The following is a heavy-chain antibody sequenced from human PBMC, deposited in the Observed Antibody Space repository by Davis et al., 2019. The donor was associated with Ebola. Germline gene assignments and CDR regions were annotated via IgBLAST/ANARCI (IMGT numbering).Heavy chain of an antibody. CDR2: ISPYSGNT. D-gene: IGHD6-19*01. Sequence: ASVKVSCKASGYSFTSYGINWVRQAPGQGLEWMGWISPYSGNTKYPQKFQDRVTMTTDTSTSTAYMAVRSLRSDDTATYYCSTGQWLPFGDHWGQGTLVAVSS. CDR1: GYSFTSYG. J-gene: IGHJ4*02. CDR3: STGQWLPFGDH. V-gene: IGHV1-18*01.